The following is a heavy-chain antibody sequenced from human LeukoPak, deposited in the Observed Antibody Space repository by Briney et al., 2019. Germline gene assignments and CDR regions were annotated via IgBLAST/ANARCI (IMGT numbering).Heavy chain of an antibody. V-gene: IGHV2-5*01. Sequence: SGPTLVNPSQTLTLTCTFSGFSLSTSGVGVGWIRQPPGKALEWLALIYWNDDKRYSPSLKSRLTITKDTSKNQVVLTMTNMDPVDTATYYCAHRRPNSFEDWFDPWGQGTLVTVSS. J-gene: IGHJ5*02. CDR2: IYWNDDK. D-gene: IGHD4-23*01. CDR1: GFSLSTSGVG. CDR3: AHRRPNSFEDWFDP.